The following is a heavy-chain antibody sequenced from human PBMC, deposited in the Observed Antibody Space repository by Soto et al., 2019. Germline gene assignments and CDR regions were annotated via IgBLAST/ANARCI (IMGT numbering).Heavy chain of an antibody. V-gene: IGHV1-3*01. CDR2: INAGNGNT. CDR1: GYTFTSYA. CDR3: ARGSDEHPQDIVVVVAAFNWFDP. D-gene: IGHD2-15*01. Sequence: GASVKVSCKASGYTFTSYAMHWVRQAPGQRLEWMGWINAGNGNTKYSQKFQGRVTITRDTSASTAYMELSSLRSEDTAVYYCARGSDEHPQDIVVVVAAFNWFDPWGQGTLVTVSS. J-gene: IGHJ5*02.